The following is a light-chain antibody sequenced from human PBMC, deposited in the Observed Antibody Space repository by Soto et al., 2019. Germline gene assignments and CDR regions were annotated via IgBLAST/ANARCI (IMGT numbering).Light chain of an antibody. J-gene: IGKJ2*01. CDR1: QSLLHSNGYNY. CDR2: LGS. V-gene: IGKV2-28*01. Sequence: DIVMTQSPLSLPVTLGEPASISCRSSQSLLHSNGYNYLDWYLQKPGQSPQLLIYLGSNRASGVPDRFSGSGSGTDFTLKISRVEAEDVGVYYCMQALQTPQVTFGQGTKLEIK. CDR3: MQALQTPQVT.